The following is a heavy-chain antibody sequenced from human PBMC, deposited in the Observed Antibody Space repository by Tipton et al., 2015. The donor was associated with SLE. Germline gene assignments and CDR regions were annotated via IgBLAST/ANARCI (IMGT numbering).Heavy chain of an antibody. V-gene: IGHV3-30*04. CDR1: GFNFSDHV. CDR2: ISYDGSNK. J-gene: IGHJ2*01. Sequence: SLRLSCAASGFNFSDHVMHWVRQAPGQGLDWVAFISYDGSNKYYADSVKGRFTISRDNSKNTLYLQMNSLRAEDTALYYCAKDLLGGGNWYFDLWGRGTLVTVSS. D-gene: IGHD1-26*01. CDR3: AKDLLGGGNWYFDL.